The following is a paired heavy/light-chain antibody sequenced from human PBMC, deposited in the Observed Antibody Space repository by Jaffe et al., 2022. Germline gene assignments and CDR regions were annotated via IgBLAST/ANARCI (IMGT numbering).Light chain of an antibody. V-gene: IGKV1-13*02. CDR2: DAS. CDR1: QGISSA. J-gene: IGKJ2*01. CDR3: QQFNT. Sequence: AIQLTQSPSSLSASVGDRVTITCRASQGISSALAWYQQKPGKAPKLLIYDASSLESGVPSRFSGSGSGTDFTLTISSLQPEDFATYYCQQFNTFGQGTKLEIK.
Heavy chain of an antibody. CDR1: GYTFTSYA. V-gene: IGHV1-3*01. CDR3: ARESDYDYIWGSYRQYFQH. D-gene: IGHD3-16*02. Sequence: QVQLVQSGAEVKKPGASVKVSCKASGYTFTSYAMHWVRQAPGQRLEWMGWINAGNGNTKYSQKFQGRVTITRDTSASTAYMELSSLRSEDTAVYYCARESDYDYIWGSYRQYFQHWGQGTLVTVSS. J-gene: IGHJ1*01. CDR2: INAGNGNT.